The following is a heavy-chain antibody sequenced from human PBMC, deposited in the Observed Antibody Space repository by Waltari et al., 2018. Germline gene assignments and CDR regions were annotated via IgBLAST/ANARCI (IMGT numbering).Heavy chain of an antibody. CDR3: ARDSGYGYYYYYGMDV. D-gene: IGHD2-15*01. CDR2: IKQDGSEK. CDR1: GFTFSSYW. V-gene: IGHV3-7*01. J-gene: IGHJ6*02. Sequence: EVQLVESGGGLVQPGGSLRLSCAASGFTFSSYWMSWVRQAPGKGLEWVANIKQDGSEKYYLDSVKGRFTISRDNAKNSLYLQMNSLRAEDTAVYYCARDSGYGYYYYYGMDVWGQGTTVTVSS.